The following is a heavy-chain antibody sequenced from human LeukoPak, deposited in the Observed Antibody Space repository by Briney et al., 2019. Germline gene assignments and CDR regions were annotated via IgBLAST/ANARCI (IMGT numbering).Heavy chain of an antibody. V-gene: IGHV4-59*01. CDR1: GGSISSYY. Sequence: SETLSLTCTVSGGSISSYYWSWIRQPPGKGLEWIGYIYYSGSTNYNPSLKSRVTISVDTSKNQFSLKLSSVTAADTAVYYCARDPSDFWSKAWFDPWGQGTLVTVSS. CDR2: IYYSGST. CDR3: ARDPSDFWSKAWFDP. J-gene: IGHJ5*02. D-gene: IGHD3-3*01.